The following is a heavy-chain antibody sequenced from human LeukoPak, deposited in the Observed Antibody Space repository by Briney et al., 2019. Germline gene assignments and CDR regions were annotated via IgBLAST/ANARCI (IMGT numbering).Heavy chain of an antibody. J-gene: IGHJ4*02. CDR3: ARVPYCSGGSCYKRYYFDY. V-gene: IGHV3-21*01. Sequence: GGSLRLSCAASGFTFSSYSMNWVRQAPGKGLEWVSSISSSSSYIYYADSVKGRFTISRDNAKNSLYLQMNSLRAEDTAVYYCARVPYCSGGSCYKRYYFDYWGQGTLATVSS. CDR2: ISSSSSYI. CDR1: GFTFSSYS. D-gene: IGHD2-15*01.